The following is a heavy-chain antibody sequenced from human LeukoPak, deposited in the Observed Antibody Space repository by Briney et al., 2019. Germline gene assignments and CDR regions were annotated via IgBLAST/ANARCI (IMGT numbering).Heavy chain of an antibody. CDR2: IYNSGST. D-gene: IGHD2-2*01. Sequence: SETLSLTCTVSGGSISGYYWSWIRQPPGKGLEWIGYIYNSGSTNYNPSLKSRVPISVDTSKNQFSLKLSSVTAADTAVYYCARHSFYQLRYWFDPWGQGTLVTVSS. CDR3: ARHSFYQLRYWFDP. V-gene: IGHV4-59*08. J-gene: IGHJ5*02. CDR1: GGSISGYY.